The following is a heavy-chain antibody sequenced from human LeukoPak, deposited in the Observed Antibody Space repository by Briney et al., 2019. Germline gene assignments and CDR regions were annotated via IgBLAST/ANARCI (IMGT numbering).Heavy chain of an antibody. Sequence: GGSLRLSCAASGFSFSSYSMKWVRQAPGKGLEWVSSISSSSNYIYYADSVKGRFTISRDMSKNTMYLQMNSLRAEDTAIYYCTKGGRFGVREVYFDYWGQGALVTVSS. D-gene: IGHD3-16*01. V-gene: IGHV3-21*04. CDR3: TKGGRFGVREVYFDY. CDR2: ISSSSNYI. CDR1: GFSFSSYS. J-gene: IGHJ4*02.